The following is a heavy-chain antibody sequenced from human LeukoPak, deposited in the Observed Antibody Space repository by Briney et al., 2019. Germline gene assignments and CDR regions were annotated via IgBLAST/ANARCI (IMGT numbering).Heavy chain of an antibody. CDR3: ARRIFSGFDP. Sequence: PSETLSLTCTVSGGSISSYYWSWIRQPPGKGLEWSGYIYYSGTINYNPSLKSRVTISVDTSKNQFSLKLSCVTAADTAVYYCARRIFSGFDPWGQGTLVTVSS. J-gene: IGHJ5*02. CDR1: GGSISSYY. D-gene: IGHD3-9*01. V-gene: IGHV4-59*08. CDR2: IYYSGTI.